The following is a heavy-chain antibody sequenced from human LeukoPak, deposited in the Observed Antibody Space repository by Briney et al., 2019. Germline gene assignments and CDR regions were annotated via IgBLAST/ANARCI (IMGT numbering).Heavy chain of an antibody. CDR2: IYSGGST. Sequence: GGSLRLSCAASGFTVSSNYMSWVRQAPGKGLEWVSVIYSGGSTYYADSVKGRFTISRDNSKNTLYLQMNSLRAEDTAVYYCARDKWFGELSDTYYYYGTDVWGQGTTVTVSS. CDR3: ARDKWFGELSDTYYYYGTDV. D-gene: IGHD3-10*01. V-gene: IGHV3-66*01. CDR1: GFTVSSNY. J-gene: IGHJ6*02.